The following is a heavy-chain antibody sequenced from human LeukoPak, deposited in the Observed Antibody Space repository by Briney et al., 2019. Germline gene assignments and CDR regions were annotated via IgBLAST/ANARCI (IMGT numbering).Heavy chain of an antibody. CDR2: ISSSSSYT. CDR1: GIPFSDYY. Sequence: KPGGSLRLSCVVSGIPFSDYYMNWIRQAPGKGLEWISYISSSSSYTDYADSVKGRFTISRDNSKNTLYLQMNSLRAEDTAVYYCTKGTIWLPFDYWGQGTLVTVSS. D-gene: IGHD5-18*01. J-gene: IGHJ4*02. V-gene: IGHV3-11*05. CDR3: TKGTIWLPFDY.